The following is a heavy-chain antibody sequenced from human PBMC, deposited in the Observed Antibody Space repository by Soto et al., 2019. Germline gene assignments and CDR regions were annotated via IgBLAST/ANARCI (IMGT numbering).Heavy chain of an antibody. J-gene: IGHJ4*02. CDR3: ASTVSTNEVDY. CDR1: GGSIRNGGYY. D-gene: IGHD4-17*01. CDR2: IHYTGST. Sequence: PSETLSLTCTVSGGSIRNGGYYWSWIRQHPGKGLEWIGYIHYTGSTYYNPSLRSRVYISIDTSKSQFSLKLSSVTAADTAVYYCASTVSTNEVDYWGQGTLVTVSS. V-gene: IGHV4-31*03.